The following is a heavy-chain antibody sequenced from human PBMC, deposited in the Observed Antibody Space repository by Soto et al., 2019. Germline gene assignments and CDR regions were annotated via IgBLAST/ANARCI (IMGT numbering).Heavy chain of an antibody. J-gene: IGHJ5*02. V-gene: IGHV1-46*01. Sequence: QEQLVQSGPDVKKPGASVRVSCKASGDAFTGYYIHWVRQAPGQGLEWMGIINPSGGNTGYAQKFQGRVTMTRDTSTHTIYMYLPSLRSEDTAMYYCAMSYGDNSASPRAALWSCWFWPWGQGTLVTVSS. CDR2: INPSGGNT. CDR1: GDAFTGYY. CDR3: AMSYGDNSASPRAALWSCWFWP. D-gene: IGHD4-17*01.